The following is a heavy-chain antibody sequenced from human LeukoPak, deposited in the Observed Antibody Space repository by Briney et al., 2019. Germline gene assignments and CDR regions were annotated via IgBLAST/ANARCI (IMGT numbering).Heavy chain of an antibody. CDR1: GGSISSGSYY. Sequence: PSETLSLTCTVSGGSISSGSYYWSWIRQPAGKGLEWIGYIYYSGSTNYNPSLKSRVTISLDTSKNQFSLKLSSVTAADTAVYYCARAILSGYPDSWGQGTLVIVFS. V-gene: IGHV4-61*10. D-gene: IGHD3-3*01. CDR3: ARAILSGYPDS. J-gene: IGHJ4*02. CDR2: IYYSGST.